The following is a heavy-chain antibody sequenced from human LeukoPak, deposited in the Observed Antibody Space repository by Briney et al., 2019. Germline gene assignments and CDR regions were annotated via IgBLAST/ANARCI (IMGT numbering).Heavy chain of an antibody. CDR3: ARVFRWRGRFDI. CDR2: ISGDGGTT. D-gene: IGHD2-21*01. CDR1: GFTFDDYA. Sequence: GGSLRLSCAASGFTFDDYAMHWVRQPPGKGLEWVSLISGDGGTTSYADSVKGRFTISRDNSKDSLYLQMNSLRAEDTAKCYCARVFRWRGRFDIWGQGTMVTVSS. J-gene: IGHJ3*02. V-gene: IGHV3-43*02.